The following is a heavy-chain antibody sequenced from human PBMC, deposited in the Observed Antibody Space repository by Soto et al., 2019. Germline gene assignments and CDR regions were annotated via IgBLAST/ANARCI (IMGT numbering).Heavy chain of an antibody. CDR1: GGTFSSYA. D-gene: IGHD2-15*01. CDR3: ARARGYCSGGSCYKWAWFDP. CDR2: IIPIFGTA. Sequence: QVQLVQSGAEVKKPGSSVKVSCKASGGTFSSYAISWVRQAPGQGLEWMGGIIPIFGTANYAQKFQGRVTITADESTSTAYMELSSLRSEDTAVYYCARARGYCSGGSCYKWAWFDPWGQGTLVTVSS. J-gene: IGHJ5*02. V-gene: IGHV1-69*01.